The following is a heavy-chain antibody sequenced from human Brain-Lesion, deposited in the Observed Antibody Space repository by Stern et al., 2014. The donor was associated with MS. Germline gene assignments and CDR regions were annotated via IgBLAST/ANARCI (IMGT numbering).Heavy chain of an antibody. Sequence: QVQLQQSGAEVKKPGASVKVSCKVSGYTLTELSMHWVRQAPRKGLEWMGGFDPEDGETIYAQKFQGRVTMTEDTSTDTAYMELSSLRSEDTAVYYCATLSTGAGGNYYRHFDYWGQGTLVTVSS. CDR1: GYTLTELS. CDR3: ATLSTGAGGNYYRHFDY. J-gene: IGHJ4*02. D-gene: IGHD1-26*01. CDR2: FDPEDGET. V-gene: IGHV1-24*01.